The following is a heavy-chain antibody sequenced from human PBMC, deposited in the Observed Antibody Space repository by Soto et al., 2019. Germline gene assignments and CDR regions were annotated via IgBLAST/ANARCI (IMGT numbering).Heavy chain of an antibody. D-gene: IGHD3-10*01. CDR2: IYYSGST. Sequence: QVQLQESGPGLVKPSETLSLICTVSGGSISSYYWSWIRQPPGKGLEWIGDIYYSGSTNYNPSLKCRVTISIDASKNQFSLKLSSVTVADTAVYYCARTGYYYGSGSFFPYYYYYYMDVWGKGTTVTVSS. CDR1: GGSISSYY. CDR3: ARTGYYYGSGSFFPYYYYYYMDV. J-gene: IGHJ6*03. V-gene: IGHV4-59*01.